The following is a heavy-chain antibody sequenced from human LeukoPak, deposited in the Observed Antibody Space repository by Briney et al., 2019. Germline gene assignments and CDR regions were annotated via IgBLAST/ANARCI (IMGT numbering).Heavy chain of an antibody. CDR2: ISGSGGIT. D-gene: IGHD5-18*01. Sequence: GGSLRLSCAASGFTFSSYGMSWVRQAPGKGLEWVSGISGSGGITYYADSVKGRFTISRDNSKNTLYLQMNSLRAEDMALYYCARGTTAIYYFDYWGLGTLVTVSS. CDR3: ARGTTAIYYFDY. J-gene: IGHJ4*02. V-gene: IGHV3-23*01. CDR1: GFTFSSYG.